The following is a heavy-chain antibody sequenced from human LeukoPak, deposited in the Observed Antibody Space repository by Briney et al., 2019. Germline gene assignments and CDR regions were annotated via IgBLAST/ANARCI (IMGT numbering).Heavy chain of an antibody. CDR1: GGSISSGSYY. Sequence: PSETLSLTCTVSGGSISSGSYYWSWIRQPAGKGLEWIGRIYTSGSTNYNPSLKSRVTISVDTSKNQFSLKLSSVTAADTAVYYCARVTRAVAGTDYWGQGTLVTVSS. CDR2: IYTSGST. D-gene: IGHD6-19*01. J-gene: IGHJ4*02. V-gene: IGHV4-61*02. CDR3: ARVTRAVAGTDY.